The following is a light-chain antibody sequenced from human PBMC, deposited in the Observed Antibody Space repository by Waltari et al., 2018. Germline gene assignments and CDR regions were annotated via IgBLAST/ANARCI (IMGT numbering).Light chain of an antibody. Sequence: EVVMTQSQATLFVSPGERATLSCRASHSIGSNLAWYQQKPGQTPRLLIYGASTRATGVPARFSGSGAGREFTLTISSLQSEDSVFYYCHQYNTWPRTFGPGTKVDIK. CDR2: GAS. CDR3: HQYNTWPRT. CDR1: HSIGSN. J-gene: IGKJ3*01. V-gene: IGKV3-15*01.